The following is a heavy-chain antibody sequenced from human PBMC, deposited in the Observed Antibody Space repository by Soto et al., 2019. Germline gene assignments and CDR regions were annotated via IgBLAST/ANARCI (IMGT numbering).Heavy chain of an antibody. Sequence: GASVKVSLKAVEYTFTGYYMHWVRKAPEQGLEWMGIINPSGGSTSYAQKFQGRVTMTRDTSTSTVYMELSSLRSEDTAVYYCAREGIGHLVVIIPLDYWGQGTLVTVSS. CDR1: EYTFTGYY. CDR3: AREGIGHLVVIIPLDY. V-gene: IGHV1-46*01. CDR2: INPSGGST. D-gene: IGHD3-3*01. J-gene: IGHJ4*02.